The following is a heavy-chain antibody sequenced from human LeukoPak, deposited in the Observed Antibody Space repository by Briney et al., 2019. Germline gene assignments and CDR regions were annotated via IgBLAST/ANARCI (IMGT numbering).Heavy chain of an antibody. D-gene: IGHD6-19*01. V-gene: IGHV1-18*01. J-gene: IGHJ4*02. CDR2: ISASNGNT. Sequence: GASVKVSCKASGYTFTRYGITWVRQAPGQGLEWMGWISASNGNTHYAQHLQGRVTVTTDTSTNLAYMELRSLRSDDTAVYYCARTYSSYSSTSEFDYRGQGTLVTVSS. CDR1: GYTFTRYG. CDR3: ARTYSSYSSTSEFDY.